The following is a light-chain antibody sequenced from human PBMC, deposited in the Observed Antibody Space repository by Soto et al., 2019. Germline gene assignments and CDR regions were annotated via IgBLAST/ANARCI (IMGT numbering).Light chain of an antibody. CDR3: QQSYSTPPT. CDR2: AAS. CDR1: QSISSY. Sequence: DIQMTQSPSSLSASVWDIVSITCXASQSISSYLNWYQQKPGKAPKLLIYAASSLQSGVPSRFSGSGSGTDFTLTISSLQPEYFATYYCQQSYSTPPTFGQGTKVDI. V-gene: IGKV1-39*01. J-gene: IGKJ1*01.